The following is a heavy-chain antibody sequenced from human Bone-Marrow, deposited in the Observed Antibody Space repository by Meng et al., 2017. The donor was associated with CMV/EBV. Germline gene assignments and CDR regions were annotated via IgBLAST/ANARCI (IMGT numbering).Heavy chain of an antibody. CDR3: PRQWADGDAYYYGMDL. J-gene: IGHJ6*02. CDR1: GGSFSGYY. V-gene: IGHV4-34*01. CDR2: IYSSGST. D-gene: IGHD5-24*01. Sequence: QTLSLTCAVYGGSFSGYYWSWIRQPPGKGLEWIGSIYSSGSTYYNPSLKSRVTISVDTSNNQFSRKLSSVTAADTAVYYCPRQWADGDAYYYGMDLWGQGTTVTVSS.